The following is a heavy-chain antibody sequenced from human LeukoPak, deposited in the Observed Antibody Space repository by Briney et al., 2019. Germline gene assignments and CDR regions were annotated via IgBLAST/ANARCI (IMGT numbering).Heavy chain of an antibody. CDR3: ARDVVPSSTSFMGFDP. V-gene: IGHV3-33*01. J-gene: IGHJ5*02. Sequence: GGSLRLSCAASGFTFSSYGMHWVRQAPGKGLEWVAVIWYDGSNKYYADSVKGRFTISRDNSKNTLYLQMNSLRAEDTAVYYCARDVVPSSTSFMGFDPWGQGILVTVSS. CDR1: GFTFSSYG. CDR2: IWYDGSNK. D-gene: IGHD2-2*01.